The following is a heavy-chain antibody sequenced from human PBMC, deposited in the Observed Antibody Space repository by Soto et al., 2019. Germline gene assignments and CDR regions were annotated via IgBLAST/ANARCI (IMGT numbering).Heavy chain of an antibody. J-gene: IGHJ4*02. Sequence: GGSLRLSCAASGFTFSSYGMHWVRQAPGKGLEWVAVIWYDGSNKYYADSVKGRFTISRDNSKNTLYLQMNSLRAEDTAVYYCARDPNSNYFDYWGQGTQVTVSS. CDR3: ARDPNSNYFDY. D-gene: IGHD4-4*01. CDR2: IWYDGSNK. CDR1: GFTFSSYG. V-gene: IGHV3-33*01.